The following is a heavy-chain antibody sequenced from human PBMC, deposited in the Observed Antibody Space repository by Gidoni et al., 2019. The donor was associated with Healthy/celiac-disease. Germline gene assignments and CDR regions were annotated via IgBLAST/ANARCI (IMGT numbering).Heavy chain of an antibody. D-gene: IGHD3-22*01. CDR2: IFSNDEK. Sequence: QVTLKESGPVLVKPTETPTLTCTGSGFSLSNARMGVSWIRQPPGKALEWLAHIFSNDEKSYSTSLKSRLTISKDTSKSQVVLTMTNMDPVDTATYYCARILLNDYDSSGYYSDYWGQGTLVTVSS. J-gene: IGHJ4*02. CDR3: ARILLNDYDSSGYYSDY. CDR1: GFSLSNARMG. V-gene: IGHV2-26*01.